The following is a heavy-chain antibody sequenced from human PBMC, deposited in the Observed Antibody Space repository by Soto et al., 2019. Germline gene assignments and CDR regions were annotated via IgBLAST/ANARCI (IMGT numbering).Heavy chain of an antibody. CDR3: ARAGIAAAGTFDY. CDR2: INAGNGNT. CDR1: GYTFTSYA. D-gene: IGHD6-13*01. Sequence: QVQLVQSGAEVKKPGASVKVSCKASGYTFTSYAMHWVRQDPGQRLEWMGWINAGNGNTKYSQKFQGRVTITRDTSASTAYMELSSLRSEDTAVYYCARAGIAAAGTFDYWGQGTLVTVSS. V-gene: IGHV1-3*01. J-gene: IGHJ4*02.